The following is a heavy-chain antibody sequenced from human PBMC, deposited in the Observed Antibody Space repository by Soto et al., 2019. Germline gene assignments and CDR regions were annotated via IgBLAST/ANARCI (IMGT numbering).Heavy chain of an antibody. V-gene: IGHV4-30-2*01. CDR2: IYHSGST. J-gene: IGHJ5*02. CDR1: GGSISSSSYY. Sequence: SETLSLTCTVSGGSISSSSYYWSWIRQPPGKGLEWIGYIYHSGSTNYNPSLKSRVTISVDRSKNQFSLKLNSVTAADTAVYYCARVPSPWGQGTLVTVSS. CDR3: ARVPSP.